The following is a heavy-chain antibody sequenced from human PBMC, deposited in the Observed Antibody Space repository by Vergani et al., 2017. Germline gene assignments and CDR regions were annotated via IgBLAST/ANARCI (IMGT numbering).Heavy chain of an antibody. D-gene: IGHD1-26*01. V-gene: IGHV3-33*08. CDR2: IWYDGSNK. CDR1: GFTFSSYG. J-gene: IGHJ5*02. Sequence: QVQLVESGGGVVQPGRSLRLSCAASGFTFSSYGMHWVRQAPGKGLEWVAVIWYDGSNKYYADSVKGRFTISRDNSKNTLYLQMNSLRAEDTAVYYCARLRGSGWEPHNWFDPWGQGTLVTVSS. CDR3: ARLRGSGWEPHNWFDP.